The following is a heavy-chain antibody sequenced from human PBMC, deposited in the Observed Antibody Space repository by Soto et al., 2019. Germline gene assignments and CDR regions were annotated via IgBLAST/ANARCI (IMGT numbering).Heavy chain of an antibody. J-gene: IGHJ6*02. V-gene: IGHV5-51*01. CDR2: IYPGDSDR. Sequence: PGESLKISCKGSGYSFDNYWIGWVRQMPGKGLEWMAIIYPGDSDRRYSPSFQGQVTISADQSISTAHLQWSSLKASDAANYYCVRFRSRDYYYGMDVWGQGTTVTVSS. CDR1: GYSFDNYW. CDR3: VRFRSRDYYYGMDV.